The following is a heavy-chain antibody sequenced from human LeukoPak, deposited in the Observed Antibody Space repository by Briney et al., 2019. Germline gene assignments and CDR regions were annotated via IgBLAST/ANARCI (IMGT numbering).Heavy chain of an antibody. CDR2: ISAYNGNT. CDR3: ARRGMRAAAGSANDY. J-gene: IGHJ4*02. D-gene: IGHD6-13*01. Sequence: ASVKVSRKASGYTFTCYGISWVRQAPGQGLEWMGWISAYNGNTNYAQKLQGRVTMTTDTSTSTAYMELRSLRSDDTAVYYCARRGMRAAAGSANDYWGQGTLVTVSS. CDR1: GYTFTCYG. V-gene: IGHV1-18*01.